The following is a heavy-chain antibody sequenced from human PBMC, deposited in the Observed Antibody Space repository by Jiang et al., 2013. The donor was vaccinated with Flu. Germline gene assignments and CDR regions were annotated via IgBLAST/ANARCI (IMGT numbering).Heavy chain of an antibody. V-gene: IGHV4-61*01. CDR2: IYYSGST. J-gene: IGHJ5*02. Sequence: LLKPSETLSLTCTVSGGSVSSGSYYWSWIRQPPGKGLEWIGYIYYSGSTNYNPSLKSRVTISVDTSKNQFSLKLSSVTAADTAVYYCARESGSFSNNWFDPWGQGTLVTVSS. D-gene: IGHD6-13*01. CDR1: GGSVSSGSYY. CDR3: ARESGSFSNNWFDP.